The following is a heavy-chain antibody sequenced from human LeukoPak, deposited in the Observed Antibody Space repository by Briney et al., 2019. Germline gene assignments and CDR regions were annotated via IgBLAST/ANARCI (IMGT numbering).Heavy chain of an antibody. V-gene: IGHV3-23*01. CDR3: AKDAIRVNGTYDAFDI. CDR1: GFTFDTYA. CDR2: IGNTET. Sequence: PGGTLRLSCAVSGFTFDTYAMSWVRQAPGKGLEWVSTIGNTETHYADSVKCRFTSPRDNPQNTVYLQMTSLRAENTAVYFCAKDAIRVNGTYDAFDIWGQGTRVTVSS. D-gene: IGHD3-10*01. J-gene: IGHJ3*02.